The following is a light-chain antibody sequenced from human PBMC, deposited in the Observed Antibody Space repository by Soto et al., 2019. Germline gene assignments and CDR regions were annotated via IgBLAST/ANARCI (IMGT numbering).Light chain of an antibody. CDR3: QQYDSSPRT. J-gene: IGKJ1*01. Sequence: EIVLTQSPGTLSLSPGERATLSCRASQSVSTRSLAWYQQKPGQAPRLLISGASSRADDIPDRFSGSGSGTDFTLTINRLEPEDFAVYYCQQYDSSPRTFGQGTKVE. CDR2: GAS. CDR1: QSVSTRS. V-gene: IGKV3-20*01.